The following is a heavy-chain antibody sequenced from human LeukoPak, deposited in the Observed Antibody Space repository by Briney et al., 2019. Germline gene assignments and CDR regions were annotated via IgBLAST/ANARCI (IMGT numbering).Heavy chain of an antibody. CDR3: AKDGVYSSGWLLY. J-gene: IGHJ4*02. CDR2: ISGSSSYI. CDR1: GFTFNTYG. D-gene: IGHD6-19*01. V-gene: IGHV3-21*04. Sequence: GGSLRLSCAASGFTFNTYGMNWVRQAPGKGLEWVSFISGSSSYIYYADSVKGRFTISRDNSKNTLSLQMNSLRAEDTAVYYCAKDGVYSSGWLLYWGQGTLVTVSS.